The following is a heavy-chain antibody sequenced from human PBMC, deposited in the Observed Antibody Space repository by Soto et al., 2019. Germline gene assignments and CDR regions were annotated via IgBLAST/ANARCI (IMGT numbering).Heavy chain of an antibody. CDR2: IYYSGST. CDR1: GGSISGGGYY. V-gene: IGHV4-31*03. CDR3: AREPVEQAAMRDDAFDI. D-gene: IGHD2-2*01. Sequence: SETLSLTCTVSGGSISGGGYYWSWIRQHPGKGLEWIGYIYYSGSTYYNPSLKSRVTISVDTSKNQFSLKLSSVTAADTAVYYCAREPVEQAAMRDDAFDIWGQGTRVT. J-gene: IGHJ3*02.